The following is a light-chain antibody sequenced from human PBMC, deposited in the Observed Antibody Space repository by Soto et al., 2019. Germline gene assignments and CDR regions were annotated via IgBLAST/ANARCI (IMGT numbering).Light chain of an antibody. CDR1: GGHSNYS. V-gene: IGLV4-69*01. J-gene: IGLJ2*01. CDR2: SNSDGSH. Sequence: QSVLTQSPSASASLGASIKLTCTLSGGHSNYSIAWHQQRPERGPRYLMRSNSDGSHSKGDGIPDRFSGSSSGTERYLAISSLQSEDEADYYCQTWGTGIHVVFGGGTKLTVL. CDR3: QTWGTGIHVV.